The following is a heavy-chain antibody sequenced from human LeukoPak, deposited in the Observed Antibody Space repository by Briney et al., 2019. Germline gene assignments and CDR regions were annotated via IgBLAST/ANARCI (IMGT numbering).Heavy chain of an antibody. Sequence: SQTLSLTCIVSSSSFNFYYWSWIRQPAGKGLGWIGRIHARGGTSYNPSLKSRLTMAIDTAATQFSLKLTSVTAAATAVYYCAGVQSVFVADQWVEGFLDYWGQGALVTVSS. CDR3: AGVQSVFVADQWVEGFLDY. CDR2: IHARGGT. D-gene: IGHD1-26*01. J-gene: IGHJ4*02. V-gene: IGHV4-4*07. CDR1: SSSFNFYY.